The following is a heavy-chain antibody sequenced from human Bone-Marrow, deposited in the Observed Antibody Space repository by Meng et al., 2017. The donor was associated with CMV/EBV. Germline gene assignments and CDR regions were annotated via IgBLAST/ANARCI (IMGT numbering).Heavy chain of an antibody. CDR2: INHIGGT. V-gene: IGHV4-34*01. D-gene: IGHD1-26*01. CDR3: VSRYSWELFDF. Sequence: LTCADYGGSFSVYYWSWIRQPPGKGLEWIGEINHIGGTKYNPSLKSRVTISVDTSKNQFSLKLTSVTAADTAVYYCVSRYSWELFDFWGQGTLVTVSS. CDR1: GGSFSVYY. J-gene: IGHJ4*02.